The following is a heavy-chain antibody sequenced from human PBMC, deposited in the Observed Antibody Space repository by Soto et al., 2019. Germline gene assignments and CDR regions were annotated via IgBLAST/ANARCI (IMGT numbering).Heavy chain of an antibody. CDR1: GCTFISYS. Sequence: GGSLRLSCAASGCTFISYSMNWVRQAPGKGLEWVSYISSSSSTIYYADSVKGRFTISRDNAKNSLYLQMNSLRAEDRAVYYCARVYYDIWSDAFDIWGQGTMVTVSS. CDR2: ISSSSSTI. V-gene: IGHV3-48*01. J-gene: IGHJ3*02. CDR3: ARVYYDIWSDAFDI. D-gene: IGHD3-3*01.